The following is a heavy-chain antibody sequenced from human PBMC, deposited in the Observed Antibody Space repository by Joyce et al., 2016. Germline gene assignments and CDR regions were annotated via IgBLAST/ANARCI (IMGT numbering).Heavy chain of an antibody. Sequence: EVQLVESGGGLIQPGGSLRLSCAASGFTFSSYDMHWVRHRAGQGLEWVSSIGTSGDTYYSQSVEGRFTVSRENAMNSFFLQMNNLRAEDTAVYFCTRGSYYDISTGKQDDAFDFWGQGTMVTVSS. V-gene: IGHV3-13*01. CDR2: IGTSGDT. CDR3: TRGSYYDISTGKQDDAFDF. J-gene: IGHJ3*01. D-gene: IGHD3-9*01. CDR1: GFTFSSYD.